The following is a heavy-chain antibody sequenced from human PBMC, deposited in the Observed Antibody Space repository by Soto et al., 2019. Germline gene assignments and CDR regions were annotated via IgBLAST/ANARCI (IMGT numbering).Heavy chain of an antibody. CDR1: GGSISSGDYY. Sequence: QVQLQESGPGLVKPSQTLSLTCTVSGGSISSGDYYWSWIRQPPGKGLEWIGYIYYSGSTYYNPSLTRRLTISVDTSKHQFSLKLSSVTAADRAVYYCARETSEMATNGIDYWGQGTLVTVSS. CDR2: IYYSGST. J-gene: IGHJ4*02. CDR3: ARETSEMATNGIDY. D-gene: IGHD5-12*01. V-gene: IGHV4-30-4*01.